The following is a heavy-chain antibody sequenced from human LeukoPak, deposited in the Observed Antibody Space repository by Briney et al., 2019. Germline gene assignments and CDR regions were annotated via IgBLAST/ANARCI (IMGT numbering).Heavy chain of an antibody. CDR2: IFYSGST. CDR1: SGSISNSNYY. J-gene: IGHJ4*02. CDR3: ARGKVADSSGYYSLKFDY. Sequence: SETLSLTCSVSSGSISNSNYYWGWIRQPPGKGLEWIGSIFYSGSTNYNPSLKSRVTISVDTSKNQFSLKLSSVTAADTAVYYCARGKVADSSGYYSLKFDYWGQGTLVTVSS. D-gene: IGHD3-22*01. V-gene: IGHV4-39*07.